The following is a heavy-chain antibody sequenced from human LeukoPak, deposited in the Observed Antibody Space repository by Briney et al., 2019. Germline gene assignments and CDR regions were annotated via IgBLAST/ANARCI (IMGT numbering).Heavy chain of an antibody. V-gene: IGHV1-2*02. CDR2: INPNSGGT. Sequence: ASVKVSCKASGYTFTGYYMHWVRQAPGQGLEWMGWINPNSGGTNYAQKFQGRVTMTRDTSISTAYIELSRLRSDDTAVYYCARVRFGEGYSYDYNWFDPWGQGTLVTVSS. J-gene: IGHJ5*02. CDR3: ARVRFGEGYSYDYNWFDP. CDR1: GYTFTGYY. D-gene: IGHD5-18*01.